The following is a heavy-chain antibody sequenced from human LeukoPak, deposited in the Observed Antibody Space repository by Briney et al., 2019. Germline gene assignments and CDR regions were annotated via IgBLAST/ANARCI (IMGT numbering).Heavy chain of an antibody. D-gene: IGHD2-2*01. J-gene: IGHJ4*02. V-gene: IGHV3-23*01. CDR3: AKDRGSRSPYYFDN. CDR2: ISGSGGST. CDR1: GFTFRSHA. Sequence: GGSLRLSCADSGFTFRSHAMSWVRQAPEKGLEWASGISGSGGSTYYADSVKGRFTISRDNSKNTLYLQMNSLRAEDTAVYYCAKDRGSRSPYYFDNWGQGTLVTVSS.